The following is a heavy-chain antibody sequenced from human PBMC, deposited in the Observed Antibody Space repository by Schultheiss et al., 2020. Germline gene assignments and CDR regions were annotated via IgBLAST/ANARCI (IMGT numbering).Heavy chain of an antibody. Sequence: SATLSLTCTVSGGSISSGGYYWSWIRQPPGKGLEWIGEINHSGSTNYNPSLKSRVTISVDTSKNQFSLKLSSVTAADTAVYYCAAGAMDPYYYYGMDVWGQGTTVTVSS. J-gene: IGHJ6*02. V-gene: IGHV4-39*07. CDR2: INHSGST. CDR1: GGSISSGGYY. D-gene: IGHD6-25*01. CDR3: AAGAMDPYYYYGMDV.